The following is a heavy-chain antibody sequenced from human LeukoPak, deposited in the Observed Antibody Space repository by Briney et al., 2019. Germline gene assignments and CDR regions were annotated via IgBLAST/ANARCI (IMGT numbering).Heavy chain of an antibody. CDR3: TRDHCRGDNCPSFDY. Sequence: ASVKVSCKPSGYTFTSFGISWVRQAPGQGLEWMGWIGAYNGDTNYAQKFQGRVTMTTDTSTSTAYMDLRSLRSDDTAVDYCTRDHCRGDNCPSFDYWGQGTLVTVSS. CDR1: GYTFTSFG. D-gene: IGHD2-15*01. CDR2: IGAYNGDT. J-gene: IGHJ4*02. V-gene: IGHV1-18*04.